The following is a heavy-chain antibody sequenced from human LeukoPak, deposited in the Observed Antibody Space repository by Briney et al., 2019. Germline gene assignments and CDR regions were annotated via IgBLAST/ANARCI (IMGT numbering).Heavy chain of an antibody. CDR1: GDSFSSVTDY. D-gene: IGHD6-19*01. CDR2: GDYSEGT. CDR3: AGERGEEYSSGWYKTNFFDN. V-gene: IGHV4-39*07. Sequence: PSETLSLTCSVSGDSFSSVTDYWAWIRQPPGKGLEWIASGDYSEGTYYNPSLESRVAISADMSKKQISLKLTSVTGADTAVYYCAGERGEEYSSGWYKTNFFDNWGQGIRVTVSS. J-gene: IGHJ4*02.